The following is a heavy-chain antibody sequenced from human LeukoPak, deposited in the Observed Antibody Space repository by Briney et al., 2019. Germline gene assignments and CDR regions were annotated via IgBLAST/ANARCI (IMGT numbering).Heavy chain of an antibody. CDR1: GGTFNNYA. J-gene: IGHJ4*02. V-gene: IGHV1-69*04. CDR2: IVPILGIA. D-gene: IGHD3-22*01. Sequence: SVKVSCKASGGTFNNYAISWVRQAPGQGLEWMGRIVPILGIANYAQEFQGRLIITADKATSSAYMELSRLRSDDTAVYYCARDQAYYYDSSGYYFDYWGQGTLVTVSS. CDR3: ARDQAYYYDSSGYYFDY.